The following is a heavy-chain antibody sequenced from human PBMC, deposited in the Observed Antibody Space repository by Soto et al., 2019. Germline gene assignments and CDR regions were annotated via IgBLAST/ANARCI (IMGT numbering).Heavy chain of an antibody. CDR2: ISYDGSNK. V-gene: IGHV3-30-3*01. CDR1: GFTFSSYA. J-gene: IGHJ4*02. D-gene: IGHD3-3*01. Sequence: QVQLVESGGGVVQPGRSRRLSCAASGFTFSSYAMHWVRQAPGKGLEWVAVISYDGSNKYYADSVKGRFTISRDNSKNTLYLQMNSLRAEDTAVYYCARDRYDFWSGYYSSYYFDYWGQGTLVTVSS. CDR3: ARDRYDFWSGYYSSYYFDY.